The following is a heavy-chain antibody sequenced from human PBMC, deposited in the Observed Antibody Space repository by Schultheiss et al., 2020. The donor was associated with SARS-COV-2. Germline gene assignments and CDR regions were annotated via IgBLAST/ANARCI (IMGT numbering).Heavy chain of an antibody. CDR2: IYPGDSDT. J-gene: IGHJ6*02. CDR1: GYSFSNYW. V-gene: IGHV5-51*01. Sequence: GGSLRLSCKGVGYSFSNYWVGWVRQMPGKGLEWMGIIYPGDSDTRYSPSFQGQVTISADKSISTAYLQWSSLKASDTAMYYCARQRYCSSTSCSKGLYYYYGMDVWGQGTTVTVSS. D-gene: IGHD2-2*01. CDR3: ARQRYCSSTSCSKGLYYYYGMDV.